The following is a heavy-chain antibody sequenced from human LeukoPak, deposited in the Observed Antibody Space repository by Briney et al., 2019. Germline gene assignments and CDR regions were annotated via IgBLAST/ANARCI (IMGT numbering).Heavy chain of an antibody. CDR3: ARGGIAARPGYYYYYMDV. D-gene: IGHD6-6*01. Sequence: SETLSLTCTVSGGSISSSSYYWGWIRQPPGKGLEWIGEINHSGSTNYNPSLKSRVTISVDTSKNQFSLKLSSVTAADTAVYYCARGGIAARPGYYYYYMDVWGKGTTVTVSS. CDR1: GGSISSSSYY. V-gene: IGHV4-39*07. CDR2: INHSGST. J-gene: IGHJ6*03.